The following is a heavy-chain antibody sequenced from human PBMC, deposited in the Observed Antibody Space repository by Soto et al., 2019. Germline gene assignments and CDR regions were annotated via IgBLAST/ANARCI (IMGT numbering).Heavy chain of an antibody. V-gene: IGHV4-39*01. J-gene: IGHJ6*02. CDR1: GGSISSYH. CDR3: ASEVSSTAGIDV. CDR2: IYYTGNT. Sequence: SETLSLTCTVSGGSISSYHWGWIRQRPGKGLEWIGSIYYTGNTFYSPSFRSRLTISVDTSKSQFSLKLRSVTAADTATYYGASEVSSTAGIDVWGQGTTVTVSS. D-gene: IGHD2-15*01.